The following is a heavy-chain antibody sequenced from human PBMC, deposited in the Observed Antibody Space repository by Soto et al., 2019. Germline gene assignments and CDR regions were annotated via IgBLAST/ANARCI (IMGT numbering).Heavy chain of an antibody. J-gene: IGHJ4*02. D-gene: IGHD6-6*01. CDR2: IYYSGST. CDR3: ASLEYSSSYLDY. CDR1: GGSISSSSYY. V-gene: IGHV4-39*01. Sequence: SETLSLTCTVSGGSISSSSYYWGWIRQPPGKGLEWIGSIYYSGSTYYNPSLKSRVTISVDTSKNQFSLKLSSVTAADTAVYYCASLEYSSSYLDYWGQGTLVTV.